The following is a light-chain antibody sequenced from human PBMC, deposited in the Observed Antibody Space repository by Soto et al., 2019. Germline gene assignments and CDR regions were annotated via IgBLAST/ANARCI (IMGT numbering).Light chain of an antibody. J-gene: IGLJ2*01. Sequence: QSVLTQPASVSGSPGQSITISCTGTSSDVGSYNVVSWYQQHPGKAPKLMIYEVTKRPSGVSNRFSGSKSDNTASLTISGLQAEDEADYYCCSYAGSSTFVFGGGTQLTVL. CDR1: SSDVGSYNV. CDR3: CSYAGSSTFV. CDR2: EVT. V-gene: IGLV2-23*02.